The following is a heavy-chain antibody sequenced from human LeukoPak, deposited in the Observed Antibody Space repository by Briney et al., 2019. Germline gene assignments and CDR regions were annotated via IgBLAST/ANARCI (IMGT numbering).Heavy chain of an antibody. D-gene: IGHD1-26*01. V-gene: IGHV1-3*01. J-gene: IGHJ6*04. CDR3: ARDQAPATYYCYYGMDV. Sequence: ASVKVSCTASGYTFTSYAMDWVRQAPGQRLEWMGWINAGNGNTKYSQKFQGRVSITRDTSASTAYMELSSLRSEDTAVYYCARDQAPATYYCYYGMDVWGKGTTVTVSS. CDR1: GYTFTSYA. CDR2: INAGNGNT.